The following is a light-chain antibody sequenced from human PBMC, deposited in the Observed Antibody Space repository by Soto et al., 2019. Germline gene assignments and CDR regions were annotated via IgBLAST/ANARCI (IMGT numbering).Light chain of an antibody. CDR3: SSYATSNTRYV. V-gene: IGLV2-14*01. CDR1: SSDVGRYHY. J-gene: IGLJ1*01. Sequence: SVLTQPASVSGSPGQSITISCTGTSSDVGRYHYVSWYQHHPGKAPKLVIYEVTNRPPGVSNRFAGSKSGDTASLTISGLQAEDEADYYCSSYATSNTRYVFGTGTKVTVL. CDR2: EVT.